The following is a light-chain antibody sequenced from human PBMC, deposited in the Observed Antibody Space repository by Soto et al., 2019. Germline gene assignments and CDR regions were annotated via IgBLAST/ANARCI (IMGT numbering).Light chain of an antibody. CDR2: DAS. J-gene: IGKJ2*01. CDR1: PSISSW. CDR3: QQYNSYSPYT. V-gene: IGKV1-5*01. Sequence: DIQMTQSPSTLSASVGDRVTITCRASPSISSWLAWYQQKPGKAPKLLIYDASSSESGVPSRFSCSGSGTEFTLTLSSLQPDDFATSYCQQYNSYSPYTFGQGTKLEIK.